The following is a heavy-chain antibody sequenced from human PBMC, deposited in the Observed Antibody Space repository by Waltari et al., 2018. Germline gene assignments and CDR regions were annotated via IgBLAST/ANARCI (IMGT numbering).Heavy chain of an antibody. Sequence: EVQLLESGGDLVQPGGSLRLSCAASGIPFSHFPINWVRLAPGTGLEWVSAITVGDDAHYADSLRGRFTISRDSSKDTVHLQMNGLRVEDTAIYYCATPFYNWDDPLHSWGQGTPVTVSS. V-gene: IGHV3-23*01. CDR1: GIPFSHFP. CDR2: ITVGDDA. D-gene: IGHD1-20*01. J-gene: IGHJ4*02. CDR3: ATPFYNWDDPLHS.